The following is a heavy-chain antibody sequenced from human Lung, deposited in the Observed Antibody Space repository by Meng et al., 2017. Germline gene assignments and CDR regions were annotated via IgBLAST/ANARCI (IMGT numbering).Heavy chain of an antibody. CDR3: ARGTPGRSYSDY. CDR1: GYTCASYG. J-gene: IGHJ4*02. D-gene: IGHD3-10*01. CDR2: FVSNADT. Sequence: QAQLLQCGGEVKKLGASVWISCKASGYTCASYGISWFRQAPGQGLEWMGWFVSNADTYPAQKFQGRVTMTRDTHTSTDFMELRSLRFDDTAVYYCARGTPGRSYSDYWGQGTLVTVSS. V-gene: IGHV1-18*01.